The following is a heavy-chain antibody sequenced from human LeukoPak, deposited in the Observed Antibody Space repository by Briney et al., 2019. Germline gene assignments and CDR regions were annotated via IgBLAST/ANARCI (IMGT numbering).Heavy chain of an antibody. CDR3: ARDIDDYPFDY. J-gene: IGHJ4*02. CDR1: GFTFSSYS. CDR2: ISSSSSYI. V-gene: IGHV3-21*01. D-gene: IGHD5-24*01. Sequence: TGGSLRLSCAASGFTFSSYSMNWVRQARGKGLEWVSSISSSSSYIYYADSVKGRFTISRDNAKNSLYLQMNSLRAEDTAVYYCARDIDDYPFDYWGQGTLVTVSS.